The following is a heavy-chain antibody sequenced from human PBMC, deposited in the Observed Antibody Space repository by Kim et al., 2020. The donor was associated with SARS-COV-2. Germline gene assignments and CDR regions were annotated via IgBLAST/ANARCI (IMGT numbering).Heavy chain of an antibody. V-gene: IGHV3-7*01. CDR2: IRQDGNEK. J-gene: IGHJ4*01. Sequence: GGSLRISCAASGFTFSGYWMSWVRQAPGKGLEWVANIRQDGNEKYHVDSVKGRFTITRDNAKSSLYLQMNSLGAEDTAVYYCARDFEDYVGGSYRHHDY. CDR3: ARDFEDYVGGSYRHHDY. CDR1: GFTFSGYW. D-gene: IGHD3-16*02.